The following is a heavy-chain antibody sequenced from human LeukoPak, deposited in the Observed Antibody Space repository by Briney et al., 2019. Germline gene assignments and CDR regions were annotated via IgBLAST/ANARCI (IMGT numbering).Heavy chain of an antibody. V-gene: IGHV3-33*01. J-gene: IGHJ5*02. CDR2: IWYNGSNK. CDR1: GFTFSSFA. Sequence: GRSLRLSCAASGFTFSSFAMHWVRQAPGKGLERVAGIWYNGSNKYYAESVKGRFTISRDNSRNTLYLQMNSLRAEDTAVYYCSRGGYGDYNNWFDPWGQGTLVIVSS. D-gene: IGHD4-17*01. CDR3: SRGGYGDYNNWFDP.